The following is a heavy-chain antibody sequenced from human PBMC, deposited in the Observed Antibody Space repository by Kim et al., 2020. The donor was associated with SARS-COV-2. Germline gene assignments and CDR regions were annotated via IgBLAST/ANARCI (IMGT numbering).Heavy chain of an antibody. CDR3: ARYRNREQWLVRRVPPFDY. D-gene: IGHD6-19*01. J-gene: IGHJ4*02. CDR1: GFTFSSYA. V-gene: IGHV3-30*04. Sequence: GGSLRLSCAASGFTFSSYAMHWVRQAPGKGLEWVAVISYDGSNKYYADSVKGRFTISRDNSKNTLYLQMNSLRAEDTAVYSCARYRNREQWLVRRVPPFDYWGQGTLVTVSS. CDR2: ISYDGSNK.